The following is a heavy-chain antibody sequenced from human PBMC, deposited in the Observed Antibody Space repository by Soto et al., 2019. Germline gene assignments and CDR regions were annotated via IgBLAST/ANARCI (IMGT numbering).Heavy chain of an antibody. CDR3: AKAGYSRALT. D-gene: IGHD6-13*01. CDR1: GFTFSSYG. Sequence: ESVGGVVQPGRSLRLSCAASGFTFSSYGMHWVRQAPGKGLEWVAVISYDGSNKYYADSVKGRFTISRDNSKNTLYLQMNSLRAEDTAVYYCAKAGYSRALTWGQGTLVTVSS. CDR2: ISYDGSNK. V-gene: IGHV3-30*18. J-gene: IGHJ4*02.